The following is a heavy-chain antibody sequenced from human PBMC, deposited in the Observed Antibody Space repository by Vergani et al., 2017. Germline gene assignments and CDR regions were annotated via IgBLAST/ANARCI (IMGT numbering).Heavy chain of an antibody. D-gene: IGHD3-16*01. CDR3: VRGSWGRQEVDY. J-gene: IGHJ4*02. Sequence: EVHLVQSGAEVKKPGESLKISCEGSGYTFTDYWVGWVRQKPGKGLEWMGVVYARDSITRYSLSFEGQVTISADKYINTAYLEWDRLRASDSAMYYCVRGSWGRQEVDYWGQGTLVTV. CDR1: GYTFTDYW. CDR2: VYARDSIT. V-gene: IGHV5-51*01.